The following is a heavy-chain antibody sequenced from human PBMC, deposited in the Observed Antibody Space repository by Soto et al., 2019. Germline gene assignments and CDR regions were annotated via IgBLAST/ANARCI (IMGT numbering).Heavy chain of an antibody. J-gene: IGHJ4*02. CDR3: TTEIYYDYIWGSYRNDY. CDR1: GFTFSNAW. D-gene: IGHD3-16*02. V-gene: IGHV3-15*01. Sequence: EVQLVESGGGLVKPGGSLRLSCAASGFTFSNAWMSWVRQAPGKGLEWVGRIKRKTDGGTTDYAAPVKGRFTISRDDSKNTLYLQMNSLKTEDTAVYYCTTEIYYDYIWGSYRNDYWGQGTLVTVSS. CDR2: IKRKTDGGTT.